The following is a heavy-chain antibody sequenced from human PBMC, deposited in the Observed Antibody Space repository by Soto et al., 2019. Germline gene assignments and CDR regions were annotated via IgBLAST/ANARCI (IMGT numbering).Heavy chain of an antibody. J-gene: IGHJ6*02. CDR3: ARDLYCGGDWGCDGMYV. V-gene: IGHV3-53*01. CDR2: LYSGGST. D-gene: IGHD2-21*02. Sequence: EVQLVESGGGLIQPGGSLRLSCAASGFTVSSNYMSWVRQAPGKGLEWVSVLYSGGSTYYADSVKGRFTIPRDNSKNTLYLQMNSLRAEDTAVYYCARDLYCGGDWGCDGMYVWGQGTTVTVSS. CDR1: GFTVSSNY.